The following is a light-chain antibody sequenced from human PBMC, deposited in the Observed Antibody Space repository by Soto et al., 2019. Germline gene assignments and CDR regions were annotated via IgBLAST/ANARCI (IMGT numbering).Light chain of an antibody. CDR2: GNN. J-gene: IGLJ3*02. V-gene: IGLV2-14*01. Sequence: QSALAQPASVSGSPGQTISISCTGTSSDVGGYNAVSWYQHHPGKAPKLIIYGNNNRPSGVPDRFSGSKSAISASLVITGLQADDEADYYCQSYDNSLTEWVFGGGTKVTVL. CDR1: SSDVGGYNA. CDR3: QSYDNSLTEWV.